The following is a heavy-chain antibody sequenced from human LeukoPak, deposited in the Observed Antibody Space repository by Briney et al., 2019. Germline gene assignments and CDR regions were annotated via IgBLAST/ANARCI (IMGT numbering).Heavy chain of an antibody. CDR1: GYSFTSYW. Sequence: GESLKISCKGSGYSFTSYWIGWVRRMPGKGLEWMGIIYPGDSDTRYSPSFQGQVTISADKSISTAYPQWSSLKASDTAMYYCARQGALGYCSGGSCYGWFDPWGQGTLVTVSS. CDR2: IYPGDSDT. V-gene: IGHV5-51*01. J-gene: IGHJ5*02. CDR3: ARQGALGYCSGGSCYGWFDP. D-gene: IGHD2-15*01.